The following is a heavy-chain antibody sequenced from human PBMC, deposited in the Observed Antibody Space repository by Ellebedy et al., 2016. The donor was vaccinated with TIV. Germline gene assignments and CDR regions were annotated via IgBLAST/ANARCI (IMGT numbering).Heavy chain of an antibody. CDR2: IKQDGNEI. Sequence: GGSLRLXXAASGFTFSNYWMSWVRQAPGKGLEWVANIKQDGNEIYYVDSVKGRFTISRDNAKSSLYLQMNSLRVEDTAVYYCARSASGDNGGKFDYWGQGTLVTVSS. J-gene: IGHJ4*02. CDR1: GFTFSNYW. V-gene: IGHV3-7*01. D-gene: IGHD4-17*01. CDR3: ARSASGDNGGKFDY.